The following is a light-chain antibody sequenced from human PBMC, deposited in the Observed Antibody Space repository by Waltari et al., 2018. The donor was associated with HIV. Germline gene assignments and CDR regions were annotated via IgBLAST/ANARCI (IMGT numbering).Light chain of an antibody. J-gene: IGKJ2*03. CDR2: DAS. CDR3: QQYDNLSYS. Sequence: DIQMTHSPSSLSASVGDRVTITCQASQDISNYLNWYQQKPGKAPKLLIYDASNLETGVPSRFSGSGSGTDFTFTISSLQPEDIATYYCQQYDNLSYSFGQGTKLEIK. CDR1: QDISNY. V-gene: IGKV1-33*01.